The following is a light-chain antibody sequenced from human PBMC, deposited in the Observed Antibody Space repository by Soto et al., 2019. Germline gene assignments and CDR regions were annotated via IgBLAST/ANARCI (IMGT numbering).Light chain of an antibody. J-gene: IGKJ5*01. Sequence: DVVLTQTPLSSAVTLGQPASISCRSSQSLEARDGNTYLNWLHQRPGQPPRLLIYKVSNRLSGVPDRFIGSGAGTDFTLQITRVEADDVGSYVCMQATRLRAFGQGTRLEIK. CDR2: KVS. CDR1: QSLEARDGNTY. CDR3: MQATRLRA. V-gene: IGKV2-24*01.